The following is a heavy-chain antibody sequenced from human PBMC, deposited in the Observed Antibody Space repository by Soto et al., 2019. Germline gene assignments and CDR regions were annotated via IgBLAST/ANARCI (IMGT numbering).Heavy chain of an antibody. CDR3: ARDPLFGWFDP. CDR2: IDYNERS. D-gene: IGHD3-16*01. J-gene: IGHJ5*02. V-gene: IGHV4-31*03. Sequence: TLSLTCTVFGGSISGGGYYWSWIRQHPGKGLEWIGHIDYNERSYYNPSLKSRVTISIDTSKNQFSLKLDSVTAADTAVYYCARDPLFGWFDPWGQGXLVTVYS. CDR1: GGSISGGGYY.